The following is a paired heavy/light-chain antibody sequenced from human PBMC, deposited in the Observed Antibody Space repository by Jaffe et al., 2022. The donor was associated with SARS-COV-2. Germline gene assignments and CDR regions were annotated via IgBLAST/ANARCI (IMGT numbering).Light chain of an antibody. CDR1: SSNIGSNT. J-gene: IGLJ1*01. CDR2: SNN. CDR3: AAWDDSLNGRYV. V-gene: IGLV1-44*01. Sequence: QSVLTQPPSASGTPGQRVTISCSGSSSNIGSNTVNWYQQLPGTAPKLLIYSNNQRPSGVPDRFSGSKSGTSASLAISGLQSEDEADYYCAAWDDSLNGRYVFGTGTKVTVL.
Heavy chain of an antibody. CDR1: GFSLSTSGVG. V-gene: IGHV2-5*01. Sequence: QITLKESGPTLVKPTQTLTLTCTFSGFSLSTSGVGVGWIRQPPGKALEWLALIYWNDDKRYSPSLKSRLTITKDTSKNQVVLTMTNMDPVDTATYYCAHIFEELWSLGYYYYGMDVWGQGTTVTVSS. CDR2: IYWNDDK. J-gene: IGHJ6*02. D-gene: IGHD3-3*01. CDR3: AHIFEELWSLGYYYYGMDV.